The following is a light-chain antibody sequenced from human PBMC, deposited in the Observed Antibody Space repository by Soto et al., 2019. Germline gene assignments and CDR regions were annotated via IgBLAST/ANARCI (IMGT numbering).Light chain of an antibody. J-gene: IGKJ1*01. CDR1: QSMTRL. CDR2: TAS. Sequence: DVHLTQSPSTLSAIVGERVTIACRASQSMTRLLSWYQPKPGKAPKLLISTASRLQPGVPSRFSGNVSETEFTLSITSLQPEDFSTYYCQQYITYQWTFGQGTKV. V-gene: IGKV1-5*03. CDR3: QQYITYQWT.